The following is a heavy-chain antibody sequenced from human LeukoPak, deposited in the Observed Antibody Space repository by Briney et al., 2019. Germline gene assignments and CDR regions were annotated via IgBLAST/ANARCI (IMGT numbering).Heavy chain of an antibody. V-gene: IGHV4-39*01. CDR3: ARDQQYQRPAGWFDP. Sequence: SETLSLTCTVSGGSISSNSYYWGWIRQPPREGLEWIGSISFSGSTYYNPSLKSRVTISIDTSKNQFSLTLSSVTAADTAVYYCARDQQYQRPAGWFDPWGQGTLVTVSS. D-gene: IGHD2-2*01. CDR2: ISFSGST. J-gene: IGHJ5*02. CDR1: GGSISSNSYY.